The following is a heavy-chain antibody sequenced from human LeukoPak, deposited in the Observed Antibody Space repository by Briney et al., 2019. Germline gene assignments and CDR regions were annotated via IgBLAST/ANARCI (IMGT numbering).Heavy chain of an antibody. J-gene: IGHJ6*02. V-gene: IGHV1-58*02. CDR3: AAAAALYYYDSSGYYYPYYYYGMDV. CDR1: GVTFTSSA. Sequence: AASVKVSCKASGVTFTSSAMQWGRQARGQRREWMGWIVVGSGNTNYAQKFQERVTITRDMSTSTAYMELSSLRSEDTAVYYCAAAAALYYYDSSGYYYPYYYYGMDVWGQGTTVTVSS. CDR2: IVVGSGNT. D-gene: IGHD3-22*01.